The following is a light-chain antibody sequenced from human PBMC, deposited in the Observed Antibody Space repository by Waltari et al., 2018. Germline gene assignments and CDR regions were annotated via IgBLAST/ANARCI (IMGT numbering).Light chain of an antibody. CDR3: CSYTGSYTWV. V-gene: IGLV2-11*01. CDR1: SDDIGGYNY. Sequence: QSALTQPRSVSGSPGQSVTISCTGTSDDIGGYNYVSWYQQHPGKAPKLMIYDVSKRPSGVPDGFSGSKSGNTASLTISGLQAEDEAHYYCCSYTGSYTWVFGGGTKLTVL. J-gene: IGLJ3*02. CDR2: DVS.